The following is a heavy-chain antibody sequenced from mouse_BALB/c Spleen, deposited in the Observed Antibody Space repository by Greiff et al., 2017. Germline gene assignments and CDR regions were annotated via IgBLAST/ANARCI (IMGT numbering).Heavy chain of an antibody. Sequence: EVQVVESGGGLVQPGGSLKLSCAASGFTFSSYGMSWVRQTPDKMLELVATINSNGGSTYHPDSVKGRFTISRDNAKNTLYLQMSSLKSEDTAMYYCARGYYGSQYYFDYWGQGTTLTVSS. D-gene: IGHD1-1*01. CDR1: GFTFSSYG. CDR2: INSNGGST. CDR3: ARGYYGSQYYFDY. J-gene: IGHJ2*01. V-gene: IGHV5-6-3*01.